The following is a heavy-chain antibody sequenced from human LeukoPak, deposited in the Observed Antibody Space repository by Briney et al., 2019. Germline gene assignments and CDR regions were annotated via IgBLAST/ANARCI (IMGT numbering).Heavy chain of an antibody. J-gene: IGHJ6*02. D-gene: IGHD3-16*01. CDR1: GGSFSGYY. CDR3: ARDRFGGYWNYYYGMDV. CDR2: INHSGST. Sequence: SETLSLTCALYGGSFSGYYWSWIRQPPGKGLEWIGEINHSGSTNYNPCLKSRVTISVDTSKDQFSLKLSSVTAADTAVYYCARDRFGGYWNYYYGMDVWGQGTTVTVSS. V-gene: IGHV4-34*01.